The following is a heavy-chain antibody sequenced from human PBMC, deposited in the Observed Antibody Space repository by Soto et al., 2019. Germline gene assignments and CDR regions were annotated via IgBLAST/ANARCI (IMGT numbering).Heavy chain of an antibody. CDR3: ARGGSGSYYNWFDP. J-gene: IGHJ5*02. D-gene: IGHD1-26*01. V-gene: IGHV4-61*01. Sequence: PSETLSITCTVSGGSVSSGSYYWSWIRQPPGKGLEWIGHIYYSGSTNYNPSLKSRVTISVDTSKNQFSLKLSSVTAADTAVYYCARGGSGSYYNWFDPWGQGTLVTVSS. CDR1: GGSVSSGSYY. CDR2: IYYSGST.